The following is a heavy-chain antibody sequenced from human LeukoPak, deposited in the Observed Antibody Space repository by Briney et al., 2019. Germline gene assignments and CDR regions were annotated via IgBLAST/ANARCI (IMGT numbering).Heavy chain of an antibody. V-gene: IGHV4-59*01. CDR2: IYYSGST. J-gene: IGHJ4*02. CDR3: AREDVDTAMVDY. D-gene: IGHD5-18*01. Sequence: SETLSLTCTVSGGSISSYYWSWIRQPPGKGLEWIGYIYYSGSTNYNPSLKSRVTISVDTSKNQFSLKLSSVTAADTAVYYCAREDVDTAMVDYWGQGTLVTVSS. CDR1: GGSISSYY.